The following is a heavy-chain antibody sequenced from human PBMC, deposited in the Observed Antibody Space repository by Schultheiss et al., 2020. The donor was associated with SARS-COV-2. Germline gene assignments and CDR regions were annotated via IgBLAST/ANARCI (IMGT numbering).Heavy chain of an antibody. V-gene: IGHV1-2*02. CDR2: IIPIFNTI. J-gene: IGHJ6*02. CDR1: GYTFTGYY. Sequence: ASVKVSCKASGYTFTGYYMHWVRQAPGQGLEWMGGIIPIFNTISYAQRFQGRVTMTTDTSTSTAYMELRSLRSDDTAVYYCARTSRINYGMDVWGQGTTVTVSS. CDR3: ARTSRINYGMDV. D-gene: IGHD2-2*01.